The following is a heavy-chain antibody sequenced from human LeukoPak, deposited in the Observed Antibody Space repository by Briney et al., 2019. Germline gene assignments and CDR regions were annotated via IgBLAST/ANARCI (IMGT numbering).Heavy chain of an antibody. D-gene: IGHD5-12*01. Sequence: SETLSLTCTVSGGSISSYYWSWIRQPPGKGLEWIGYIYYSGSTNYNPSLKSRVTIPVDTSKNQFSLKLSSVTAADTAVYYCARGGVDGIDAFDIWGQGTMVTVSS. J-gene: IGHJ3*02. CDR2: IYYSGST. CDR3: ARGGVDGIDAFDI. V-gene: IGHV4-59*08. CDR1: GGSISSYY.